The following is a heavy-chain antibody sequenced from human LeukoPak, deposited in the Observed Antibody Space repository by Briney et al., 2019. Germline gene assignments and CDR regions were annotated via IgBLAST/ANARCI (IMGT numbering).Heavy chain of an antibody. V-gene: IGHV1-2*04. CDR2: INPNSGGT. D-gene: IGHD3-10*01. Sequence: ASVKVSCKASGFTFTTYYIHWVRQAPGQGLEWLGWINPNSGGTNYAQTFQGWVTMTRDTSISTAYMELSSLRSDDTAVYYCARDVYGSGSEFDYWGQGTLVTVSS. CDR1: GFTFTTYY. J-gene: IGHJ4*02. CDR3: ARDVYGSGSEFDY.